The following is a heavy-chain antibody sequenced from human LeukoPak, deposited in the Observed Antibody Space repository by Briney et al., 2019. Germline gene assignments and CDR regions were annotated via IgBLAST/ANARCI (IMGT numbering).Heavy chain of an antibody. V-gene: IGHV4-59*01. CDR1: GGSISSYY. J-gene: IGHJ6*03. CDR2: MYYSGST. D-gene: IGHD2-2*01. Sequence: PSETLSLTCTVSGGSISSYYWSWIRQPPGKGLEWIGYMYYSGSTNYNPSLKSRGTISLNTSKNHFSRMLSSVTAADTAVYHCARNPPSSSSPKRSYYYYMDVWGKGTTVTVSS. CDR3: ARNPPSSSSPKRSYYYYMDV.